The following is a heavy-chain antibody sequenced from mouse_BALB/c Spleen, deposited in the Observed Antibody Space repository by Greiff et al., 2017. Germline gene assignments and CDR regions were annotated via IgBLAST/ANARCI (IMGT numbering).Heavy chain of an antibody. CDR3: ARFDGYYPFDY. V-gene: IGHV5-9*03. Sequence: EVMLVESGGGLVKPGGSLKLSCAASGFTFSSYTMSWVRQTPEKRLEWVATISSGGGNTYYPDSVKGRFTISRDNAKNNLYLQMSSLRSEDTALYYCARFDGYYPFDYWGQVTTLTVSS. CDR2: ISSGGGNT. D-gene: IGHD2-3*01. J-gene: IGHJ2*01. CDR1: GFTFSSYT.